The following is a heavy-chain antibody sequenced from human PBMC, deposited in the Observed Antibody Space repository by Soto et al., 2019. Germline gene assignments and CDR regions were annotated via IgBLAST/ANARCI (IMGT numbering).Heavy chain of an antibody. D-gene: IGHD3-9*01. Sequence: EVQLVESGGDLVQRGGSRRLSCAASGFPFSSYWMHWVRHTPGKGLDWVARISGDGVTTYYADSVTGRFTVSRDNAKNTLYLQISGLRAEDTAVYYCARAYYVLVTGYCKDYWGQGTLVSVSS. CDR1: GFPFSSYW. CDR3: ARAYYVLVTGYCKDY. CDR2: ISGDGVTT. J-gene: IGHJ4*02. V-gene: IGHV3-74*01.